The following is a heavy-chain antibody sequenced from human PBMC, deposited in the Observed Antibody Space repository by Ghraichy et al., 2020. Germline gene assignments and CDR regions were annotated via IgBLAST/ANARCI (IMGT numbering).Heavy chain of an antibody. CDR3: AKDMRYY. D-gene: IGHD3-16*01. V-gene: IGHV3-23*01. CDR1: GFTFSSYA. Sequence: GGSLRLSCAASGFTFSSYAMSWVRQAPGKGLEWVSSISGSGDNTYYADSVKVRFTISRDNSKNTLYLQMNSLRDDDTAIYYCAKDMRYYWGQGTLVTVSS. J-gene: IGHJ4*02. CDR2: ISGSGDNT.